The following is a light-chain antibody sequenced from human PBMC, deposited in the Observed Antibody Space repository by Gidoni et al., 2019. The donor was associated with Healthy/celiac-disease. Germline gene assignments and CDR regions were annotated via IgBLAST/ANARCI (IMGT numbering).Light chain of an antibody. V-gene: IGKV3-11*01. CDR3: QQRSNWPPLT. CDR1: QSVSSY. CDR2: DAS. J-gene: IGKJ4*01. Sequence: IVSTQSPATLSLAPGARATLSCRASQSVSSYLAWYQQKPGQAPRLLIYDASNRATGIPARFSGSGSGTDFTLTTSSLEPEDFAVYYCQQRSNWPPLTFGGGTKVEIK.